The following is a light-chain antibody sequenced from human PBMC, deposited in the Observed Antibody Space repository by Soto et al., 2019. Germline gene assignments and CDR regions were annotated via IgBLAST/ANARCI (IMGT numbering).Light chain of an antibody. CDR2: GGS. CDR1: QSVGSRW. V-gene: IGKV3-20*01. J-gene: IGKJ1*01. Sequence: EIVLTRSPGTVSFSPGERATLSCRASQSVGSRWLAWYQQKPGQAPRGLIYGGSNRATGIPDRFSGSGSGTDFTLTISRLEPEDFAVYSCQQYYSSRTFGQGTKVEMK. CDR3: QQYYSSRT.